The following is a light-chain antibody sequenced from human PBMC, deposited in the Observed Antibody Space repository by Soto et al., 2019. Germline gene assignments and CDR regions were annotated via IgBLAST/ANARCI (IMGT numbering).Light chain of an antibody. CDR1: QGISSY. CDR3: QQYYNYLLT. J-gene: IGKJ4*01. Sequence: AIRMTQSPSSLSASTVDRVTITCRASQGISSYLAWYQQKPWKAHKVLIYAASTLQGGVPSRFSGSGSGTDLTLTIRCLQSEDFATYDCQQYYNYLLTFGGGTKVEIK. CDR2: AAS. V-gene: IGKV1-8*01.